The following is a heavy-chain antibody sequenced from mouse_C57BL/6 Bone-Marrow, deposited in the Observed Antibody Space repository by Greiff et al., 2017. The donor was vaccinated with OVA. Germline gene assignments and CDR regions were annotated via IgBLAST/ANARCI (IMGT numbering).Heavy chain of an antibody. J-gene: IGHJ2*01. CDR2: IYPGSGNT. Sequence: VKLQESGAELVRPGASVKLSCKASGYTFTDYYINWVKQRPGQGLEWIARIYPGSGNTYYNEKFKGKATLTAEKSSSTAYMQLSSLTSEDSAVYFCARSYGNFGRYFDYWGQGTTLTVSS. D-gene: IGHD2-1*01. CDR3: ARSYGNFGRYFDY. CDR1: GYTFTDYY. V-gene: IGHV1-76*01.